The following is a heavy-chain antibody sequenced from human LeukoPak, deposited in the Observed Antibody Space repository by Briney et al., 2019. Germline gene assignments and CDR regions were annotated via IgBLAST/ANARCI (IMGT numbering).Heavy chain of an antibody. Sequence: SETLSLTCAVYGGSFSGYYWSWIRQPPGKGLEWIGEINHSGSTNYNPSLKSRVTISVDMSKNQFSLKLSSVTAADTAVYYCARGPANIVVVTATQPFDYWGQGTLVTVSS. V-gene: IGHV4-34*01. D-gene: IGHD2-21*02. CDR3: ARGPANIVVVTATQPFDY. CDR2: INHSGST. J-gene: IGHJ4*02. CDR1: GGSFSGYY.